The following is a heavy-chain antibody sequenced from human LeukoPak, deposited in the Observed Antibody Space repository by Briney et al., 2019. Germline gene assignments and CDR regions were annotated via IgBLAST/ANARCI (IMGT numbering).Heavy chain of an antibody. CDR2: ISYDGSNK. Sequence: PGRSLRLSCAASGFTFSSYGMHWVRQAPGKELEWVAVISYDGSNKYYADSVKGRFTISRDNPKNTLYLQMNSLRAEDTAVYYCAKSGDRGSYNWFDPWGQGTLVTVSS. D-gene: IGHD3-10*01. J-gene: IGHJ5*02. CDR3: AKSGDRGSYNWFDP. V-gene: IGHV3-30*18. CDR1: GFTFSSYG.